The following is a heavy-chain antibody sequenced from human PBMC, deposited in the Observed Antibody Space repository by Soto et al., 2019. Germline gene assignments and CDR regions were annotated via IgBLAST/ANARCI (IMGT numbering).Heavy chain of an antibody. CDR2: IYYSGST. J-gene: IGHJ6*02. Sequence: QVQLQESGPGLVKPSQTLSLTCTVSGGSISSGDYYWSWIRQPPGKGLEWIGYIYYSGSTYYNPSLKSRVTISVDTSKNQFSLNLSSVTAADTAVYYCARGQRPDCSSTSCYYYYGMDVWGQGTTVTVSS. CDR1: GGSISSGDYY. CDR3: ARGQRPDCSSTSCYYYYGMDV. V-gene: IGHV4-30-4*01. D-gene: IGHD2-2*01.